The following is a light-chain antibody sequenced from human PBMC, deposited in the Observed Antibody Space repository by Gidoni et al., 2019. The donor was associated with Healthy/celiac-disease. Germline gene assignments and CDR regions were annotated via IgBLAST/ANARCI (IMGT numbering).Light chain of an antibody. V-gene: IGKV2-28*01. CDR1: QIRLHSNGYNY. CDR2: LGS. J-gene: IGKJ1*01. CDR3: MQALQTPPWT. Sequence: DTVMPHSPLSLPVTHGAPASISCRSSQIRLHSNGYNYLDWYLQKPVQSPQRLIYLGSNRSSGVPDRFSGSGSVTDFTLKISRVEADDVGFYYCMQALQTPPWTVGQGTKVEIK.